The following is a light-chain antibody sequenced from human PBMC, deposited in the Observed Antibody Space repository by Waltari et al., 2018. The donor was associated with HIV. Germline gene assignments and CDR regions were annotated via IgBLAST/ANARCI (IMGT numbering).Light chain of an antibody. CDR1: QSVSSH. CDR2: GAS. J-gene: IGKJ1*01. Sequence: ETVMTQSPATLSVSPGEGATLSCSSRQSVSSHVAWYQQKPDQAPRLLIYGASTRATGVPARFSGSGSGTEFTLTISSLQSEDFAVYYCQQYKNWWTFGQGTKVEIK. CDR3: QQYKNWWT. V-gene: IGKV3-15*01.